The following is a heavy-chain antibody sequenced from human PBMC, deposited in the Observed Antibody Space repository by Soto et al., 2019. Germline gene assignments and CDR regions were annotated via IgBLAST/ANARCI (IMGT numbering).Heavy chain of an antibody. J-gene: IGHJ5*02. CDR3: ARFIVGGTSWSCFHP. CDR2: IYDSGST. D-gene: IGHD6-13*01. V-gene: IGHV4-59*11. CDR1: AGSISRHC. Sequence: SEALCLTCSGSAGSISRHCWNGSRHPPGKGLEWIGYIYDSGSTKYNPSLKSRVTISVDMSKNQFSLNLTSVAAADTAVSYCARFIVGGTSWSCFHPRRQGTLVTV.